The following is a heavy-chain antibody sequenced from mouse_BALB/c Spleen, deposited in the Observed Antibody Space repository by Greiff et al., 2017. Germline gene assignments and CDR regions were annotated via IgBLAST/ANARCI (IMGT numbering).Heavy chain of an antibody. J-gene: IGHJ4*01. D-gene: IGHD3-1*01. CDR1: GFTFSSFG. V-gene: IGHV5-17*02. CDR3: ARAGLRAMDY. CDR2: ISSGSSTI. Sequence: EVKVVESGGGLVQPGGSRKLSCAASGFTFSSFGMHWVRQAPEKGLEWVAYISSGSSTIYYADTVKGRFTISRDNPKNTLFLQMTSLRSEDTAMYYCARAGLRAMDYWGQGTSVTVSS.